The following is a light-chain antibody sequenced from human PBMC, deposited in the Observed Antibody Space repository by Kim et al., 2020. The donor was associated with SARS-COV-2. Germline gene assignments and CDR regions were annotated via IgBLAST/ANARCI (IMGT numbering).Light chain of an antibody. J-gene: IGLJ2*01. CDR1: SGSIASNY. CDR3: QSYDSSNPVV. V-gene: IGLV6-57*03. CDR2: EDN. Sequence: KPVTTACTRSSGSIASNYVQWYQQRLGSAPTTVIYEDNQRPSGVPDRFSGSIDSSSNSASLTISGLKTEDEADYYCQSYDSSNPVVFGGGTQLTVL.